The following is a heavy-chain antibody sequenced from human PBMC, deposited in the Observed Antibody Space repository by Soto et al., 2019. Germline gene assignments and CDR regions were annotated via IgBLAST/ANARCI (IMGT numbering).Heavy chain of an antibody. CDR2: INAGNGNT. CDR1: GYTFTSYA. D-gene: IGHD3-10*01. J-gene: IGHJ5*02. CDR3: ARDGGSITMAGDWFDP. V-gene: IGHV1-3*01. Sequence: QVQLVQSGAEVKKPGASVKVSCKASGYTFTSYAMHWVRQAPGQRLEWMGWINAGNGNTKYSQKFQGRVTITRDTSARTADMELSSLRSEDTAVYYCARDGGSITMAGDWFDPWGQGTLVTVSS.